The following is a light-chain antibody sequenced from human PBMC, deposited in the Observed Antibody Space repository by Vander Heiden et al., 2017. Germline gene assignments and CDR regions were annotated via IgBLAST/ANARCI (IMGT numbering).Light chain of an antibody. J-gene: IGKJ1*01. CDR2: RGS. V-gene: IGKV3-20*01. Sequence: DIVLTQSPDTLSLSPGERAALYCRASQDVANNYVAWYHFKPGQAPRHVVFRGSGRASGIPDRFRGSGSGTDFTLTISRLEPEDVGVYFCHQYGSSPSTFGQGTKVEIK. CDR1: QDVANNY. CDR3: HQYGSSPST.